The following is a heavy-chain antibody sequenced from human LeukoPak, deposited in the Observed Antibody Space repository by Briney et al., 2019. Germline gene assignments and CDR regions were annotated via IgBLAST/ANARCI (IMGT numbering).Heavy chain of an antibody. CDR2: ISYDGSLK. J-gene: IGHJ3*02. CDR1: GFTFSNFG. Sequence: GGSLRLSCAASGFTFSNFGMHWVRQAPGKAREWVAVISYDGSLKHYLDSVKGRFTISRDNSKSTLYLQMDSLRVEDTAVYYCAKKYSYGSGAGDALDIWGHGTLVTVSS. CDR3: AKKYSYGSGAGDALDI. V-gene: IGHV3-30*18. D-gene: IGHD3-10*01.